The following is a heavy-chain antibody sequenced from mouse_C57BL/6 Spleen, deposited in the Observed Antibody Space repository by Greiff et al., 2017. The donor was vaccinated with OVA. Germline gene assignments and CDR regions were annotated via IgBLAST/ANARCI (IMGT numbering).Heavy chain of an antibody. J-gene: IGHJ4*01. CDR2: ISYSGST. CDR3: ARKKDGNYDYYAMDY. CDR1: GYSITSDYA. D-gene: IGHD2-1*01. Sequence: EVKLMESGPGLVKPSQSLSLTCTVTGYSITSDYAWNWIRQFPGNKLEWMGYISYSGSTSYNPSLKSRISITRDTSKNQFFLQLNSVTTEDTATYYCARKKDGNYDYYAMDYWGQGTSVTVSS. V-gene: IGHV3-2*02.